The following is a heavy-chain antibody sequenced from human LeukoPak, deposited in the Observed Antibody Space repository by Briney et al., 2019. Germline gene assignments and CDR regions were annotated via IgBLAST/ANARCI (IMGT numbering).Heavy chain of an antibody. CDR1: GYTFTGYY. V-gene: IGHV1-46*01. CDR3: ARDPPSLTSGSYYYYFDY. CDR2: INPSGGST. J-gene: IGHJ4*02. D-gene: IGHD1-26*01. Sequence: GASVKVSCKASGYTFTGYYMHWVRQAPGQGLEWMGIINPSGGSTSYAQKFQGRVTMTRDTSTSTVYMELSSLRSEDTAVYYCARDPPSLTSGSYYYYFDYWGQGTLVTVSS.